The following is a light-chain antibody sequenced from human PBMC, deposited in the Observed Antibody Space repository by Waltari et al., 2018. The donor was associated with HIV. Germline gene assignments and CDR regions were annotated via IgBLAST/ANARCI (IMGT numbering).Light chain of an antibody. Sequence: DIQMTQSPSSLSASVGDRVTISCRASQGISNYLAWYQQKPEKVPKLLIYAASTLQSGVPSIFSGSGSDTDFTLTISSLQPEDVATYYCQKYNSTPLVTFGGGTKVEIK. CDR2: AAS. V-gene: IGKV1-27*01. CDR3: QKYNSTPLVT. J-gene: IGKJ4*01. CDR1: QGISNY.